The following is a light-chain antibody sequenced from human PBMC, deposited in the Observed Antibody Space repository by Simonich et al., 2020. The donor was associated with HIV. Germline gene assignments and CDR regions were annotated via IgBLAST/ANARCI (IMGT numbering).Light chain of an antibody. CDR1: QRISSSF. CDR3: QQYSSSVWT. V-gene: IGKV3-20*01. CDR2: DAS. J-gene: IGKJ1*01. Sequence: IVLTQSPGTLSLSPGERATLSCRASQRISSSFLAWYQQKPGLAPLLLIYDASTRATGIPDRFSGSGSGTDYTLTISRLEPEDFAVYYCQQYSSSVWTFGQGTKVEIK.